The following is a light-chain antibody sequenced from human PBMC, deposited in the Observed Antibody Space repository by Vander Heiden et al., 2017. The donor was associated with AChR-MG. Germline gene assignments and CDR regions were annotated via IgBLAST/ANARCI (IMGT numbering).Light chain of an antibody. Sequence: SYELSQPHSVSVPPGQTASITCSGDKLGDKHACWYQQKPGQSPVLVIYQDSKRPSGIPERFSGSNSGNTATLTISGTQAMDEADYYCQAWDSSTAVVFGGGTKLTVL. CDR1: KLGDKH. V-gene: IGLV3-1*01. CDR2: QDS. J-gene: IGLJ2*01. CDR3: QAWDSSTAVV.